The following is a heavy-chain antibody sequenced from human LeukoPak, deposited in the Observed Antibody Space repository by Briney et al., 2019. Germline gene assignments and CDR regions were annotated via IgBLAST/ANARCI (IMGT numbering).Heavy chain of an antibody. J-gene: IGHJ4*02. CDR3: ARAEVLSFFDS. D-gene: IGHD4/OR15-4a*01. V-gene: IGHV3-66*02. CDR2: IYTGGST. CDR1: GFTVSTNY. Sequence: GGSLRLSCTATGFTVSTNYMNWVRQAPGKGLEWVSVIYTGGSTYYADSVKGRFNISRDNSKNTVYLQMNSLRPEDTAVYYSARAEVLSFFDSWGQGTLVTVSS.